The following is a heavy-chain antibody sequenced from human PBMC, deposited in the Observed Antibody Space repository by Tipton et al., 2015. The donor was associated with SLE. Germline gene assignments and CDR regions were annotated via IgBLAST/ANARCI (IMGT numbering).Heavy chain of an antibody. CDR1: GYTFTKYG. CDR3: ARDPWSGGFI. V-gene: IGHV1-18*01. D-gene: IGHD3-3*01. CDR2: TSAYNGNT. J-gene: IGHJ4*02. Sequence: QLVQSGAEVKKPGASVKVSCKASGYTFTKYGISWVRQAPGQGLEWMGWTSAYNGNTQHAQKFQGRLTMTRDIMTSTAYMELRSLTFDDTAVYYCARDPWSGGFIWGQGTLVTVSS.